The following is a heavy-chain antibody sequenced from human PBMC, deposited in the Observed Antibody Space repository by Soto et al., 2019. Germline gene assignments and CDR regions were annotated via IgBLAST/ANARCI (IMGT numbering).Heavy chain of an antibody. J-gene: IGHJ4*02. CDR2: IYAGVAT. CDR3: ARGSYRDFDY. D-gene: IGHD3-10*01. V-gene: IGHV3-53*01. Sequence: PGGFLRLSCAASEFSVSSNYLSCVRQAPGKGLEWVSCIYAGVATYYADSVKGRFTISRDNSKNTLFLQMSSLRVEDTAVYYCARGSYRDFDYWGQGTLVTVSS. CDR1: EFSVSSNY.